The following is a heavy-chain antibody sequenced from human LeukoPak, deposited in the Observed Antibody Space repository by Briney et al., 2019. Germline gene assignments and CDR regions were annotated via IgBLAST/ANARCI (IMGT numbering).Heavy chain of an antibody. D-gene: IGHD3-10*01. CDR1: GGSISSGDYY. Sequence: SQTLSLTCTVSGGSISSGDYYWSWIRQHPGKGLEWIGYIYYSGSTYYNPSLKSRVTISLDTSKNQISLKLSSVTAADTAVYYCARDQEDSGTDYWGQGTLVTVSS. J-gene: IGHJ4*02. CDR3: ARDQEDSGTDY. CDR2: IYYSGST. V-gene: IGHV4-31*03.